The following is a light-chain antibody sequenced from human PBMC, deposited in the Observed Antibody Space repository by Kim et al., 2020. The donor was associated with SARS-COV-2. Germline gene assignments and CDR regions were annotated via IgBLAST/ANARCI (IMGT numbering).Light chain of an antibody. Sequence: GEKVTISCSGTKSNIGRNTVNWYQQSPGTDPKLLIYSGNERPSGVPDRFSGSKSGTSASLAISGLQSEDEADYYCAGWDDSLNGYVFGTGTKVTVL. CDR2: SGN. CDR1: KSNIGRNT. J-gene: IGLJ1*01. CDR3: AGWDDSLNGYV. V-gene: IGLV1-44*01.